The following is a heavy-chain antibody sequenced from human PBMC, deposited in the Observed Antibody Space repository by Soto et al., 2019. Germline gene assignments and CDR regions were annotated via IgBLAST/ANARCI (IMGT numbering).Heavy chain of an antibody. CDR1: Y. CDR2: ISSSGSTI. V-gene: IGHV3-11*01. J-gene: IGHJ4*02. D-gene: IGHD3-22*01. Sequence: YGRRISKKKKKGLEWVSYISSSGSTIYYADSVKGRFTISRDNAKNSLYLQMNSLRAEDTAVYYCARGLSYYDSSGYDRGYPEYWGQGTLVTVSS. CDR3: ARGLSYYDSSGYDRGYPEY.